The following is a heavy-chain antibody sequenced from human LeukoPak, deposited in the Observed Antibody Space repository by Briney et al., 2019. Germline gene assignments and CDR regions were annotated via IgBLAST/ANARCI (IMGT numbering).Heavy chain of an antibody. D-gene: IGHD2-2*01. CDR1: GGTFSSYA. CDR2: IIPIFGTA. Sequence: SVKVSCKASGGTFSSYAISWVRQAPGQGLEWMGGIIPIFGTANYAQKCQSRVTITADESTSTAYMELSSLRSEDTAVYYCAGELLGYCSSTSCYASVALDPWGQGTLVTVSS. J-gene: IGHJ5*02. V-gene: IGHV1-69*01. CDR3: AGELLGYCSSTSCYASVALDP.